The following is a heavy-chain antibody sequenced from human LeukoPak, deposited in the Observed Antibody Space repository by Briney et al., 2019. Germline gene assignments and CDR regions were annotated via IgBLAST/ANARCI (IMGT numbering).Heavy chain of an antibody. D-gene: IGHD1-26*01. CDR1: GGSISSSSYY. CDR3: VRALGANHPFDH. CDR2: MYHSGST. J-gene: IGHJ4*02. V-gene: IGHV4-39*07. Sequence: PSETLSLTCTVSGGSISSSSYYWGWIRQPPGKGLEWIGGMYHSGSTYYNPSLNSRVTLSVDTSKNQFSLKLSSVTAADTAVYYCVRALGANHPFDHWGQGTLVTVSS.